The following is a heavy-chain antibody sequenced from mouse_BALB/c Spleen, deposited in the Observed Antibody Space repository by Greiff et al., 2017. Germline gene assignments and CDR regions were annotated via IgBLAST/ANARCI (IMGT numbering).Heavy chain of an antibody. D-gene: IGHD2-4*01. CDR2: INPSTGYT. Sequence: VQLQQSGAELAKPGASVKMSCKASGYTFTSYWMHWVKQRPGQGLEWIGYINPSTGYTEYNQKFKDKATLTADKSSSTAYMQLSSLTSEDSAVYYCARFDYDGAYAMDYWGQGTSVTVSS. CDR1: GYTFTSYW. V-gene: IGHV1-7*01. J-gene: IGHJ4*01. CDR3: ARFDYDGAYAMDY.